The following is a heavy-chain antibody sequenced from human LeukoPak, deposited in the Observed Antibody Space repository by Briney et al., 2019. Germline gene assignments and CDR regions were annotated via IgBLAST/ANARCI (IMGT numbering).Heavy chain of an antibody. J-gene: IGHJ6*02. Sequence: GESLKISCKGSGYRFTTYWIGWVRQMPGKGLEWMGIFYPGDSATRYSPSFQGQVTISADRSISTAYLQWSSLKASDTAIYYCARQGCSGGSCYPPTYYYGMDVWGHGTTFTVSS. CDR2: FYPGDSAT. CDR3: ARQGCSGGSCYPPTYYYGMDV. CDR1: GYRFTTYW. V-gene: IGHV5-51*01. D-gene: IGHD2-15*01.